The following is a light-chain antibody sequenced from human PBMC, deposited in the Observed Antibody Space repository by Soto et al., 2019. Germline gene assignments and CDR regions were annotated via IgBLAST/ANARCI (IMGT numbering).Light chain of an antibody. V-gene: IGLV1-44*01. J-gene: IGLJ1*01. CDR1: TSNIGSNT. Sequence: QSVLTQPPSASGTPGQRVTISCSGRTSNIGSNTVNWYQQLPGTAPKLLIYTNNQRPSGVPDRFSGSKSGTSASLAISGLQSEDEADYYCAAWDDRLNGYVFGTGTKLTVL. CDR3: AAWDDRLNGYV. CDR2: TNN.